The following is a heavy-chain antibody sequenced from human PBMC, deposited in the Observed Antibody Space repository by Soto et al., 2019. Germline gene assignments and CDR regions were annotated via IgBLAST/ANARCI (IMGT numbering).Heavy chain of an antibody. V-gene: IGHV3-48*02. Sequence: GGSLRLSCAASGFTFSSYSMNWVRQAPGKGPEWFSYISSSSSTIYYAYSVKGRFTISRDNAKNSLCMQMNSLRDEDTAVYYRARVSGGRGMDVWGQATTVTVSS. CDR2: ISSSSSTI. CDR3: ARVSGGRGMDV. J-gene: IGHJ6*02. D-gene: IGHD2-15*01. CDR1: GFTFSSYS.